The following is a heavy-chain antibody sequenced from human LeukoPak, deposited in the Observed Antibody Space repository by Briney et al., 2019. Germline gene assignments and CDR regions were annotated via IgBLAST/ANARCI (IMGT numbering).Heavy chain of an antibody. Sequence: SETLSLTSTVYGGSISSYYWRWIRQPQGQGLEWIGYTYYSGSTNYNPSLNSRVTISRDTSNNHVSLELSSATAADTAVYFCARGRVSSSTWYSTYYYYFYMDVWGKGTTVTVSS. CDR2: TYYSGST. V-gene: IGHV4-59*01. J-gene: IGHJ6*03. CDR1: GGSISSYY. CDR3: ARGRVSSSTWYSTYYYYFYMDV. D-gene: IGHD6-13*01.